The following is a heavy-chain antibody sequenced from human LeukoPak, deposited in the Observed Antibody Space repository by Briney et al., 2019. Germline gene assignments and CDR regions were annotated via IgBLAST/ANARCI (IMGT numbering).Heavy chain of an antibody. Sequence: GASVKVSCKVSGYTLTELSMHWVRQAPGKGLEWMGGFDPEDGETIYAQKFQGRVTMTEDTSTVTAYMELSSLRSEDTAVYYCATGLYQLLSFDYWGQGTLVTVSS. CDR1: GYTLTELS. CDR2: FDPEDGET. V-gene: IGHV1-24*01. CDR3: ATGLYQLLSFDY. J-gene: IGHJ4*02. D-gene: IGHD2-2*01.